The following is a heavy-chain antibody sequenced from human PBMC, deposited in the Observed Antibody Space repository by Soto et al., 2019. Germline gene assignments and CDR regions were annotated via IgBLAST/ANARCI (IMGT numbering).Heavy chain of an antibody. Sequence: QITLKESGPTLVKPTQTLTLTCTFSGFSLSTNGLGVGWIRQPPGKALEWVAVIYWDDDKRYSPSLKSRVTITKDTCKNQVVLTMTNMDPVDTATYYCSHSNAEDYVDYWGQGTLVTVSS. J-gene: IGHJ4*02. CDR3: SHSNAEDYVDY. CDR1: GFSLSTNGLG. CDR2: IYWDDDK. V-gene: IGHV2-5*02.